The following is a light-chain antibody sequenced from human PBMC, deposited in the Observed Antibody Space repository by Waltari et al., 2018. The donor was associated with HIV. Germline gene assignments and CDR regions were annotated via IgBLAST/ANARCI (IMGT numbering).Light chain of an antibody. Sequence: QSFLTQPPTASGPPGQRVTISCSGTNSTTGPNYVYLYQQLPGPTPKLLIYRNGQRPSGVPDRFSGSKSGTSASLAISGLRSEDEAAYYCAAWDDILSGLVFGGGTKLTVL. CDR2: RNG. J-gene: IGLJ3*02. CDR3: AAWDDILSGLV. CDR1: NSTTGPNY. V-gene: IGLV1-47*01.